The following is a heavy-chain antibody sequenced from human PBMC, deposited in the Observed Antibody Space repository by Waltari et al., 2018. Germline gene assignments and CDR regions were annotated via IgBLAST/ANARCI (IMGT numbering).Heavy chain of an antibody. CDR3: ARATSNRFDY. CDR1: GFTFSSYA. V-gene: IGHV3-30-3*01. J-gene: IGHJ4*02. Sequence: QVQLVESGGGVVQPGRSLRLSCAASGFTFSSYAMHWVRQAPGKGLGWVAVISYDGSNKYYADSVKGRFTISRDNSKNTLYLQMNSLRAEDTAVYYCARATSNRFDYWGQGTLVTVSS. CDR2: ISYDGSNK.